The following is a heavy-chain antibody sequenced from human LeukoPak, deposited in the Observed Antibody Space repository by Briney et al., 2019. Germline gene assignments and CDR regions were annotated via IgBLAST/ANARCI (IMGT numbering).Heavy chain of an antibody. J-gene: IGHJ4*02. CDR1: GGSISSGGYS. D-gene: IGHD5-12*01. V-gene: IGHV4-30-2*01. CDR3: ARVRVAPPSRYYFDY. Sequence: SETLSLTCAVSGGSISSGGYSWSWIRQPPGTGLEWIGYIYHSGSTYYNPSLKSRVTISVDRSKNQFSLKLSSVTAADTAVYYCARVRVAPPSRYYFDYWGQGTLVTVSS. CDR2: IYHSGST.